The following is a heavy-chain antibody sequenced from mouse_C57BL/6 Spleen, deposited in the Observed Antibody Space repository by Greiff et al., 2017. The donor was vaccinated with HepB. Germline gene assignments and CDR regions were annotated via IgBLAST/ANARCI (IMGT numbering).Heavy chain of an antibody. CDR3: AAIYDGYAYAMDY. CDR1: GYTFTSYW. Sequence: QVQLQQSGAELAKPGASVKLSCKASGYTFTSYWMHWVKQRPGQGLEWIGYINPSSGYTKYNQKFKDKATLTADKSSSTAYMQLSSLTYEDSAVYYCAAIYDGYAYAMDYWGQGTSVTVSS. CDR2: INPSSGYT. J-gene: IGHJ4*01. V-gene: IGHV1-7*01. D-gene: IGHD2-2*01.